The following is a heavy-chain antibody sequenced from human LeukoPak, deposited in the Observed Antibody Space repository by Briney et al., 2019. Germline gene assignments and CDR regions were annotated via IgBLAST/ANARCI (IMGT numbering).Heavy chain of an antibody. CDR1: GGTFSSYA. Sequence: GASVKVSCKASGGTFSSYAISWVRQAPGQGLEWMGGIIPIFGTANYAQKFQGRVTITADESTSTAYMELSSLRSEDTAVYYCARDQQTRRDHFDYWGQGTLVTVSS. J-gene: IGHJ4*02. D-gene: IGHD5-24*01. CDR3: ARDQQTRRDHFDY. CDR2: IIPIFGTA. V-gene: IGHV1-69*13.